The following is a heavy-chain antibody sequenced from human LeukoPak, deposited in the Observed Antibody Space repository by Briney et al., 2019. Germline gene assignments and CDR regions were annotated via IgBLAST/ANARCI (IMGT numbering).Heavy chain of an antibody. J-gene: IGHJ3*01. CDR3: ARGRASAFDV. V-gene: IGHV6-1*01. D-gene: IGHD6-25*01. CDR1: GDSVSTSGVA. Sequence: QTLSLTCAISGDSVSTSGVACNCVRQSPSRGLEWLGRTYYTSKWNTDYEVSLKSRIVVNPDTSKNQFSLQLNSVTSEDTAVYYCARGRASAFDVGGQGTRDTVSS. CDR2: TYYTSKWNT.